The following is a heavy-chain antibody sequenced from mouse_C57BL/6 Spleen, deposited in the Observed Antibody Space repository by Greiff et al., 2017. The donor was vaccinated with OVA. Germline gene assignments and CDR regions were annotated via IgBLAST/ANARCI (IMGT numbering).Heavy chain of an antibody. CDR1: GFTITDYC. CDR2: IDPDDGDT. CDR3: TTRYYSNVWFAD. J-gene: IGHJ3*01. Sequence: VQLQQSGAELVRPGASVKLSCTASGFTITDYCMHWVKQRPEQGLEWIGRIDPDDGDTDYAPKFQGKATLTVDPSSNTAYLQLSSLTSEDTAADYCTTRYYSNVWFADWGKGTLVTVSA. V-gene: IGHV14-1*01. D-gene: IGHD2-5*01.